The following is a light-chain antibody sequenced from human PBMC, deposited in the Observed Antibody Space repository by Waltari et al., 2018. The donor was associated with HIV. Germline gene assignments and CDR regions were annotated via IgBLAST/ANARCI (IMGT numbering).Light chain of an antibody. CDR2: LAS. CDR1: ESIGKS. CDR3: QQSSATPYT. V-gene: IGKV1-39*01. J-gene: IGKJ2*01. Sequence: DIQISQSQSTLPASVGDRVIVTCRANESIGKSLNWYQLRSREAPRLLIYLASNLYDGVPSRFRGSRSGSDFTLTIDNLQSEDFATYFCQQSSATPYTFGPGTRLDFK.